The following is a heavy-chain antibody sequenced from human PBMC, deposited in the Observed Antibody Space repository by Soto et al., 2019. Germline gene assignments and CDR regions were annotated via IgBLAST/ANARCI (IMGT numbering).Heavy chain of an antibody. CDR1: GFTVSRNY. D-gene: IGHD3-22*01. CDR3: ARGPIYYDSSGYYDY. J-gene: IGHJ4*02. CDR2: TYSGGST. Sequence: GGSLRLSCAASGFTVSRNYMSWVRQAPGKGLEWVSVTYSGGSTYYADSVKGRFTISRHNSKNTLYLQMNSLRAEDTAVYYCARGPIYYDSSGYYDYWGQGTLVTVSS. V-gene: IGHV3-53*04.